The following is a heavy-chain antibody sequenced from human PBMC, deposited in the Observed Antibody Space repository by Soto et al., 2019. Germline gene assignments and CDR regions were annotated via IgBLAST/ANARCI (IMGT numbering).Heavy chain of an antibody. CDR3: ATEYYDFWSGYRYAAFHF. CDR1: GFTFSSFG. V-gene: IGHV3-30*03. J-gene: IGHJ3*01. CDR2: ISNDGSDK. D-gene: IGHD3-3*01. Sequence: GGSLRLSCATSGFTFSSFGLYWVCQAPGKGLEWVAVISNDGSDKYYADSVKGRFTISRDNSKDTPYLQMNSLRAEDSAVYFCATEYYDFWSGYRYAAFHFWGQGTMVTVSS.